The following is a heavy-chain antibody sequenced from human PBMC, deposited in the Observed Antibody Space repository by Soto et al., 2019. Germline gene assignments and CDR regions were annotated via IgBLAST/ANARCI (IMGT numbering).Heavy chain of an antibody. CDR3: ARVSGSYYYGMDV. CDR1: GGSISSSNW. V-gene: IGHV4-4*02. J-gene: IGHJ6*02. CDR2: IYHSGST. D-gene: IGHD1-26*01. Sequence: QVQLQESGPGLVKPSGTLSLTCAVSGGSISSSNWWSWVRQPPGKGLEWIGEIYHSGSTNYNPSLKSPAPXSXDXXKNPFSLKLSAVTAADTAVYYCARVSGSYYYGMDVWGQGTTVTVSS.